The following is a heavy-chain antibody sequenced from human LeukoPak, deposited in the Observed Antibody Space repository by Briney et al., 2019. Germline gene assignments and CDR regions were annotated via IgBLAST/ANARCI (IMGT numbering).Heavy chain of an antibody. J-gene: IGHJ3*02. CDR2: IYTGGST. D-gene: IGHD6-13*01. CDR3: AREKSGYSSSWYRNAFDI. V-gene: IGHV4-4*07. Sequence: SETLSLTCSVSGGSIGTYYWSWIRQPAGKGLEWIGRIYTGGSTNYNPSLKSRVTPSIETPKNQFSLELTSVTAADTAVYYCAREKSGYSSSWYRNAFDIWGQGTMVTVSS. CDR1: GGSIGTYY.